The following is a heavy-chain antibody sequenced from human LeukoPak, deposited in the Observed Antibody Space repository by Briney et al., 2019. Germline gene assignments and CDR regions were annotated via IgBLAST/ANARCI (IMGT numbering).Heavy chain of an antibody. CDR3: ARDWPGGPHDY. V-gene: IGHV3-11*04. CDR1: GFTFSDYY. Sequence: GGSLRLSCATSGFTFSDYYMSWIRQAPGKGLEWVSYISGSGNNIYYADSVKGRFTISRDNAKNSLYLQMNSLRAEDTAVYYCARDWPGGPHDYWGQGTLVTVSS. D-gene: IGHD1-14*01. J-gene: IGHJ4*02. CDR2: ISGSGNNI.